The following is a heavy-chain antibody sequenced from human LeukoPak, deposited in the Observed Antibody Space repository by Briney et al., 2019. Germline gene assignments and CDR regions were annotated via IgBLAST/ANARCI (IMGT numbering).Heavy chain of an antibody. CDR3: AKKTSIAVAGTSVDY. D-gene: IGHD6-19*01. Sequence: PGGSLRLSCAASGFTFSSYAMSWVRQAPGKGLEWVSAISGSGRSTYYADSVKGRFTISRDNFKNTLYLQMNSLRAEDTAVYYCAKKTSIAVAGTSVDYWGQGTLVTVSS. J-gene: IGHJ4*02. CDR2: ISGSGRST. V-gene: IGHV3-23*01. CDR1: GFTFSSYA.